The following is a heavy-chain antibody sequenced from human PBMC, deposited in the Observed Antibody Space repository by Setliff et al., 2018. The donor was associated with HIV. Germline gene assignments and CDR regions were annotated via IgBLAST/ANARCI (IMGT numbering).Heavy chain of an antibody. J-gene: IGHJ3*01. Sequence: ASVKVSCKATEYMILAYKMNWVRQAPGQGLEWIGRISPNNGAAEYATKFQGRVIMTLDTSISTAYLEIPRLTSDDAAVYYCARPRVFDSFDVWGQGTMVTVSS. CDR2: ISPNNGAA. V-gene: IGHV1-2*06. CDR1: EYMILAYK. CDR3: ARPRVFDSFDV.